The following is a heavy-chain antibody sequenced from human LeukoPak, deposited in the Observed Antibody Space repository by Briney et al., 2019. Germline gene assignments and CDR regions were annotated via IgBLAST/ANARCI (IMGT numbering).Heavy chain of an antibody. Sequence: PGGSLRLSCAASGFTFSSYAMSWVRQAPGKGLEWVSAISGSGGSTDYADSVKGRFTISRDNSKTTLYLQMNSLRAEDTAVYYCAKDSEYYGSGRGEYDYWGQGTLVTVSS. CDR3: AKDSEYYGSGRGEYDY. D-gene: IGHD3-10*01. CDR2: ISGSGGST. V-gene: IGHV3-23*01. J-gene: IGHJ4*02. CDR1: GFTFSSYA.